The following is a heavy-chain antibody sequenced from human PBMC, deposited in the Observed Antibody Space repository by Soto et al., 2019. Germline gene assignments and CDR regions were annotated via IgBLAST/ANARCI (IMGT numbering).Heavy chain of an antibody. CDR1: GFTFSSYD. J-gene: IGHJ6*03. CDR3: ARAELYYYYMDV. Sequence: PGGSLRLSCAASGFTFSSYDMHWVRQATGRGLEWVSAIGTAGDTYYPGSVKGRFTISRENAKNSLYLQMNSLRAGDTAVYYCARAELYYYYMDVWGKGTTVTGSS. V-gene: IGHV3-13*01. CDR2: IGTAGDT. D-gene: IGHD1-26*01.